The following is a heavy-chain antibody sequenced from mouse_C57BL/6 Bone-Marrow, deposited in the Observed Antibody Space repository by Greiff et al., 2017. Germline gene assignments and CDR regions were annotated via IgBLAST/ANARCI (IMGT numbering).Heavy chain of an antibody. CDR2: ISNGGGCT. CDR1: GFTFSDYY. CDR3: ARESNNYYWSIEY. D-gene: IGHD1-1*01. V-gene: IGHV5-12*01. J-gene: IGHJ4*01. Sequence: EVQGVESGGGLVQPGGSLKLSCAASGFTFSDYYMYWVRQTPEKRLEWVAYISNGGGCTYYPDTVKGRFTISRDNAKNTLYLQMSRLKSEETAVYYCARESNNYYWSIEYWGQGTSVTVSS.